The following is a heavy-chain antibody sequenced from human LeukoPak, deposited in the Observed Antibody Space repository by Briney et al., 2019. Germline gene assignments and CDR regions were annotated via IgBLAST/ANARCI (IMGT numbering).Heavy chain of an antibody. D-gene: IGHD6-13*01. CDR1: GFTFSRFS. CDR2: ISSGSHHK. Sequence: GGSLRLSCAGSGFTFSRFSMIWVRQAPGRGLEWVASISSGSHHKYHADSVKGRFTVSRDNDKNSLFLQMNSLRAEDTALYYCATRLTADSYEASDIWGQGTMVTVSS. V-gene: IGHV3-21*06. J-gene: IGHJ3*02. CDR3: ATRLTADSYEASDI.